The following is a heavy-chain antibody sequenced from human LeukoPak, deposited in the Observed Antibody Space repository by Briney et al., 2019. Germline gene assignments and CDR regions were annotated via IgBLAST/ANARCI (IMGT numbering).Heavy chain of an antibody. Sequence: PGGSLRLSCAASGFTVSGNYMSWVRQAPGKGLEWVSAISDSGGAIFYADSVKGRFTMSRDNSKNSLFLQMNSLRVEDTAVYYCARIGSAAFTDYWGQGALVTVSS. J-gene: IGHJ4*02. V-gene: IGHV3-53*01. CDR1: GFTVSGNY. CDR2: ISDSGGAI. CDR3: ARIGSAAFTDY. D-gene: IGHD3-3*02.